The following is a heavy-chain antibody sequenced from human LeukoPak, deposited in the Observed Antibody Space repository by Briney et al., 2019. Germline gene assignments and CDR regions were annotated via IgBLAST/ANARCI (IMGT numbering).Heavy chain of an antibody. D-gene: IGHD3-10*01. CDR3: ARDMYGSETTDIDY. V-gene: IGHV3-21*01. CDR2: ISSSSSYI. J-gene: IGHJ4*02. Sequence: GGSLRLSCAASGFTFSSYSMNWVRQAPGKGLEWVSSISSSSSYIYYADSVKGRFTISRDNAKNSLYLQMNSLRAEDTAVYYCARDMYGSETTDIDYWGQGTLVTVSS. CDR1: GFTFSSYS.